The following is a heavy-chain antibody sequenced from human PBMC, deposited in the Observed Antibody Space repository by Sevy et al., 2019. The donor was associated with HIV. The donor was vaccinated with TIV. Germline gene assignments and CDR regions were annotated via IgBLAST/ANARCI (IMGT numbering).Heavy chain of an antibody. CDR2: ISNSGSAL. CDR1: GFIFSSYE. Sequence: GGSLRLSCAASGFIFSSYEMNWVRQAPGNGLEWISYISNSGSALYYSDSVKGRFTISRDNAKNSLYLQMNSLRVEDTAVYYCARDLPPSATTVAHFDCWGQGTQVTVSS. J-gene: IGHJ4*02. CDR3: ARDLPPSATTVAHFDC. V-gene: IGHV3-48*03. D-gene: IGHD4-17*01.